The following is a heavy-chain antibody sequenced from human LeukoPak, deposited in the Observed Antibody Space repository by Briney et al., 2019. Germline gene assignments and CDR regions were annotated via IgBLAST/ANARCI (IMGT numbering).Heavy chain of an antibody. Sequence: PGGSLRLSCAASGFTFSSYSMNWVRQAPGKGLEWVSYISSSSSTIYYADSVKGRFTISRDNAKNSLYLQMNSLRAEDTAVYYCARDYYDSSGYYWLIDYWGQGTLVTVSS. V-gene: IGHV3-48*04. D-gene: IGHD3-22*01. CDR3: ARDYYDSSGYYWLIDY. CDR2: ISSSSSTI. J-gene: IGHJ4*02. CDR1: GFTFSSYS.